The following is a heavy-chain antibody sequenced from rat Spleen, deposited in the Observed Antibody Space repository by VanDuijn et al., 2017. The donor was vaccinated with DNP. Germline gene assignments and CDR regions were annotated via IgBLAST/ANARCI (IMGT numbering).Heavy chain of an antibody. Sequence: EVQLVESGGGLVQSGRSLKLSCAASGFTFSDYNMAWVRQAPKKGLEWVATTIYDGRRTYYRDSVKGRFTISRDYAKPTLYLQMDSLRSEDTATYYCTRYYDSFDYWGQGVMVTVSS. D-gene: IGHD1-6*01. CDR3: TRYYDSFDY. CDR2: TIYDGRRT. CDR1: GFTFSDYN. V-gene: IGHV5S10*01. J-gene: IGHJ2*01.